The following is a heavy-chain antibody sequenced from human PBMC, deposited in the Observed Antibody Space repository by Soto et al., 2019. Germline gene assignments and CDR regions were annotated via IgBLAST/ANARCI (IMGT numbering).Heavy chain of an antibody. V-gene: IGHV4-39*01. CDR1: GGSISSSSYY. CDR2: IDYSGST. D-gene: IGHD6-13*01. J-gene: IGHJ4*02. CDR3: ARREAGYSYFDY. Sequence: QLQLQESGPGLVKPSETLSLTCTVSGGSISSSSYYWGWIRQPPGKWLEWIGSIDYSGSTYYNPSLKSRVAISVDTSKSQFSLNLSSVTAADTAVDYCARREAGYSYFDYWGQGTLVTVSS.